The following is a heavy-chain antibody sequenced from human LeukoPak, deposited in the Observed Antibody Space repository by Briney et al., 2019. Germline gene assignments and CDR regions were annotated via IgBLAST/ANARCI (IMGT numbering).Heavy chain of an antibody. CDR3: ARVRDYDFWSGYSGNFDY. D-gene: IGHD3-3*01. CDR1: GYTFTSYG. Sequence: ASVKVSCMASGYTFTSYGISWVRQAPGQGLEWMGWISAYNGNTNYAQKLQGRVTMTTDTSTSTAYMELRSLRSDDTAVYYCARVRDYDFWSGYSGNFDYWGQGTLVTVSS. CDR2: ISAYNGNT. J-gene: IGHJ4*02. V-gene: IGHV1-18*01.